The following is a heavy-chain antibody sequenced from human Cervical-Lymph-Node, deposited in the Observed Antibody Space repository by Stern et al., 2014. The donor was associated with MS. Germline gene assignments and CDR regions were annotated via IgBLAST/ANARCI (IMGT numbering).Heavy chain of an antibody. CDR1: GFVLSSYD. V-gene: IGHV1-8*01. J-gene: IGHJ6*02. CDR2: VHANRGTK. D-gene: IGHD2-2*01. CDR3: ARGRCSSARCFDYYGLDV. Sequence: QVQLGQSGAEVKKPWASVKVSCKAAGFVLSSYDINWVRQAPGQGLEWMGWVHANRGTKDSARKCQDIVTMPMNTDIRTAYMELNSLTTNDTAVYYCARGRCSSARCFDYYGLDVWGQGTTVTVSS.